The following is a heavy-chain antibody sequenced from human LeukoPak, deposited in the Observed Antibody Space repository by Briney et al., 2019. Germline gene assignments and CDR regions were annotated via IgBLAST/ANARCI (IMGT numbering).Heavy chain of an antibody. V-gene: IGHV4-31*03. J-gene: IGHJ5*02. CDR3: ARDQNRYRNSWENWFDP. D-gene: IGHD6-13*01. Sequence: PSETPSLTCTVSGDSISSGTSYWSWIRQFPGKGLEWIGYIYYTGGTYYNPSLRSRVSISVDTSKNQFSLKLSSVTAADTAEYYCARDQNRYRNSWENWFDPWGQGTLVTVSS. CDR2: IYYTGGT. CDR1: GDSISSGTSY.